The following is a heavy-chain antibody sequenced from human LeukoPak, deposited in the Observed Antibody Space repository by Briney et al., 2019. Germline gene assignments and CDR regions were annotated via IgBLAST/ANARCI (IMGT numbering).Heavy chain of an antibody. CDR1: GFTFKYYN. D-gene: IGHD4-17*01. Sequence: GGSLRLSCVASGFTFKYYNMHWVRQAPGKGLEWVALIYSEGSNRYYTDSVKGRFTISRDNSENTLYLQMNSLRDEDTAVYYCARPDYGDSGDYWGQGTLVTVSS. J-gene: IGHJ4*02. CDR3: ARPDYGDSGDY. V-gene: IGHV3-33*01. CDR2: IYSEGSNR.